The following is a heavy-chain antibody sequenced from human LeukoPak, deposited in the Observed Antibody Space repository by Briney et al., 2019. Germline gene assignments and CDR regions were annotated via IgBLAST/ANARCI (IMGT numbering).Heavy chain of an antibody. CDR1: GYILTELS. CDR3: ATARAVRGVIGYGMDV. J-gene: IGHJ6*02. CDR2: FDPEDGET. D-gene: IGHD3-10*01. V-gene: IGHV1-24*01. Sequence: ASVKVSCKVSGYILTELSMHWVRQAPGKGLEWMGGFDPEDGETIYAQKFQGRVTMTEDTSTDTAYMELSSLRSEDTAVYYCATARAVRGVIGYGMDVWGQGTTVTVSS.